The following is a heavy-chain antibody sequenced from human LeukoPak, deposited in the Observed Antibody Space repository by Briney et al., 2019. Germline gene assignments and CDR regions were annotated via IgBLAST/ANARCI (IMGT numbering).Heavy chain of an antibody. Sequence: SETLSLTCAVYGGSFSGYYWSWIRQPPGKGLEWIGEINHSGSTNYNPSLKSRVTISVDTSKNQFSLKLSSVTAADTAVYYCARGRTLRGWYAWGQGTLVTLSS. V-gene: IGHV4-34*01. D-gene: IGHD6-19*01. CDR3: ARGRTLRGWYA. CDR1: GGSFSGYY. CDR2: INHSGST. J-gene: IGHJ4*02.